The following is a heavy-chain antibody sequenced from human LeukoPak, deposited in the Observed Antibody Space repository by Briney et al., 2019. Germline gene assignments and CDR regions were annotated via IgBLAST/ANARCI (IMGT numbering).Heavy chain of an antibody. V-gene: IGHV1-2*02. D-gene: IGHD6-19*01. J-gene: IGHJ5*02. CDR2: INPNSGGT. CDR3: ARVPLRIAVAGTRFVWFDP. Sequence: GASVKVSCKASGYTFTGYYMHWVRQAPGQGLEWMGWINPNSGGTNYAQKFQGRVTMTRDTSISTAYMELSRLRSDDTAVYYCARVPLRIAVAGTRFVWFDPWGQGTLVTVSS. CDR1: GYTFTGYY.